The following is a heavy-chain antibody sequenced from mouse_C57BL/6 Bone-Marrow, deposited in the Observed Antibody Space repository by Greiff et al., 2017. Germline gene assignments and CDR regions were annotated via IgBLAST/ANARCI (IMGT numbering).Heavy chain of an antibody. Sequence: EVNVVESGGDLVKPGGSLKLSCAASGFTFSSSGMSWVRQTPDKRLEWVATISSGGSYTYYPDSVKGRFTISSDNVKNTLYLQMSSLKSEDTAMYCGAKHVPVGYYFDYWGQGTTLTVSS. CDR2: ISSGGSYT. CDR1: GFTFSSSG. J-gene: IGHJ2*01. D-gene: IGHD1-1*01. CDR3: AKHVPVGYYFDY. V-gene: IGHV5-6*01.